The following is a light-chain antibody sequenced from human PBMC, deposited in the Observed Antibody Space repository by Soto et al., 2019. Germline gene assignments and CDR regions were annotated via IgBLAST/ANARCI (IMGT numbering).Light chain of an antibody. CDR1: SSDVGGYNY. Sequence: QSALTQPASVSGSPGQLITISCTGTSSDVGGYNYVSWYQQHPGKAPKLMIYEVTNRPSGVSNRFSGSKSGNTASLTISGLQAEDESDYYCSSYTSRSTLVFGTVTNVTGL. CDR3: SSYTSRSTLV. CDR2: EVT. J-gene: IGLJ1*01. V-gene: IGLV2-14*01.